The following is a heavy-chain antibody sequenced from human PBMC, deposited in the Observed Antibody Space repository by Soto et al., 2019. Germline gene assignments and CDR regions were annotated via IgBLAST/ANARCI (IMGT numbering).Heavy chain of an antibody. CDR1: GFTFSSYG. J-gene: IGHJ3*02. CDR3: AKKQGYDILTGYYAFDI. D-gene: IGHD3-9*01. CDR2: ISYDGSNK. V-gene: IGHV3-30*18. Sequence: GGSLILSCAASGFTFSSYGMHWVRQAPGKGLEWVAVISYDGSNKYYADSVKGRFTISRDNSKNTLYLQMNSLRAEDTAVYYCAKKQGYDILTGYYAFDIWGQGTMVTVSS.